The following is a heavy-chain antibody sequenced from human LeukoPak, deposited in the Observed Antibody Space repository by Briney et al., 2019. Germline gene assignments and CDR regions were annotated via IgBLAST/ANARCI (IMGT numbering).Heavy chain of an antibody. V-gene: IGHV3-53*01. Sequence: SGGSLRLSCAASGFTVSSNYMSWVRQAPGKGLEGVSVIYSGGSTYDADSVKGRFTISRDNSKNTLYLQMNSLRAEDTAVYYCATDRTTVTAWRWYFDLWGRGTLVTVSS. CDR2: IYSGGST. D-gene: IGHD4-17*01. J-gene: IGHJ2*01. CDR1: GFTVSSNY. CDR3: ATDRTTVTAWRWYFDL.